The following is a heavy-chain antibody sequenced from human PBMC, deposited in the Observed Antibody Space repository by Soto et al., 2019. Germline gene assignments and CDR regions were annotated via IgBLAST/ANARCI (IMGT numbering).Heavy chain of an antibody. V-gene: IGHV4-59*01. J-gene: IGHJ5*02. Sequence: PSETLSLTCTVSGGSISSYYWSWIRQPPGKGLEWIGYIYYSGSTNYNPSLKSRVTISVDTSKNQFSLKLSSVTAADTEVYYCERGGKMDTNNWFDTWGQGTLVTVSS. D-gene: IGHD5-18*01. CDR2: IYYSGST. CDR3: ERGGKMDTNNWFDT. CDR1: GGSISSYY.